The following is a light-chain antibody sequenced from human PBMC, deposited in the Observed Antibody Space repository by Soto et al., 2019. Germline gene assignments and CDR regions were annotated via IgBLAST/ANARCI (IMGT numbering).Light chain of an antibody. J-gene: IGKJ5*01. V-gene: IGKV3-15*01. CDR3: QQLNSYPLT. CDR1: QSVGST. Sequence: EIVMRQSPATLSVSPGERVTLSCRASQSVGSTLAWYQQKPGQAPRLLISGASTRATGIPARFSGSGSGTEFTLTISSLQSEDFATYFCQQLNSYPLTFGQGTRLEIK. CDR2: GAS.